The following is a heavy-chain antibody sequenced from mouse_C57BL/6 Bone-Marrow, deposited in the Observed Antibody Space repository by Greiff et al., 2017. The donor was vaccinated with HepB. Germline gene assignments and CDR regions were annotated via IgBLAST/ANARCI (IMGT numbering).Heavy chain of an antibody. CDR1: GYTFTSYW. V-gene: IGHV1-64*01. CDR3: AGGYGPPFDC. CDR2: IHPNSGST. D-gene: IGHD1-1*01. J-gene: IGHJ2*01. Sequence: QVQLKQPGAELVKPGASVKLSCKASGYTFTSYWMHWVKQRPGQGLEWIGMIHPNSGSTNYNEKFKSKATLTVDKSSSTAYMQLSRLTSEDSAVCCWAGGYGPPFDCWGKGTTLTVSS.